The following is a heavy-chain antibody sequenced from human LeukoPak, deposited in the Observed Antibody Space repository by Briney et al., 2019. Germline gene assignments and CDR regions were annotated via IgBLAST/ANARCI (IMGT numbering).Heavy chain of an antibody. CDR1: GGSISGSSYN. J-gene: IGHJ6*03. CDR2: IYYSGST. D-gene: IGHD2-2*01. CDR3: ARHVDVRAGPSSTSWHNNKYYYYMDV. V-gene: IGHV4-39*01. Sequence: PSETLSLTCTVSGGSISGSSYNWGWIRQPPGKGLEWIRNIYYSGSTYYNPSLKSRVTISVDTSKNQFSLKLSSVTAADTAVYYCARHVDVRAGPSSTSWHNNKYYYYMDVWGKGTTVTISS.